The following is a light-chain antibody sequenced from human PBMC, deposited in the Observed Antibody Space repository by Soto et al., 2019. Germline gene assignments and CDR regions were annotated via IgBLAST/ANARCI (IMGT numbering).Light chain of an antibody. CDR2: EVT. CDR1: SSDVGAYNY. J-gene: IGLJ3*02. V-gene: IGLV2-8*01. Sequence: QSALTQPPSASGSPGQSVTISCTGTSSDVGAYNYVSWYQQHAGKAPKLVIYEVTKRPSGVPDRFSGSKSANTASLTVSGLRAGDGADYYCSSFAPSNTWVFGGGTKVTAL. CDR3: SSFAPSNTWV.